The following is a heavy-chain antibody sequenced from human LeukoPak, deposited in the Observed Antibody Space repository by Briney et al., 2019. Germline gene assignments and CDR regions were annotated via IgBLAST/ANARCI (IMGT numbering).Heavy chain of an antibody. CDR1: GFSFNNYW. J-gene: IGHJ4*02. V-gene: IGHV3-7*03. Sequence: GGSLRLSCAASGFSFNNYWMNWVRQAPGKGLEWVANINQGGSEKYYVNSVKGRFTISRDNAKNSLYLQMNSLRAEDTAVYYCARKSVAGLDYWGQGTLVTVSS. CDR2: INQGGSEK. CDR3: ARKSVAGLDY. D-gene: IGHD6-19*01.